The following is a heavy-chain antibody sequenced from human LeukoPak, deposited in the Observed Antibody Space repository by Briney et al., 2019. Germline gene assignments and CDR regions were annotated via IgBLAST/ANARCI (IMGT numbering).Heavy chain of an antibody. Sequence: PSETLSLTCAVSGSSLSSAYWWSWVRQSPGVGLEWIGQVSYSGTTKYTPSLRSRLFISVDRSKNQFSLAMNSMTAADAAVYFRAKETDYSHPNWFDPWGQGILLTVSS. CDR2: VSYSGTT. CDR1: GSSLSSAYW. D-gene: IGHD4-11*01. CDR3: AKETDYSHPNWFDP. J-gene: IGHJ5*02. V-gene: IGHV4-4*02.